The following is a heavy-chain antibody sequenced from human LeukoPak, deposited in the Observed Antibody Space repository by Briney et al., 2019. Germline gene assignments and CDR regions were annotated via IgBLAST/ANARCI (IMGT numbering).Heavy chain of an antibody. Sequence: ASVKVSCKASGYTFTVYYMHWVRQAPGQGLEWMGWINPNGGGTNYAQKFQGRVTMTRDTSISTAYMELSRLRSDDTAVYYCATDQTPSTIAVPGTVFDYWGQGTLVPVSS. CDR1: GYTFTVYY. D-gene: IGHD6-19*01. CDR2: INPNGGGT. V-gene: IGHV1-2*02. J-gene: IGHJ4*02. CDR3: ATDQTPSTIAVPGTVFDY.